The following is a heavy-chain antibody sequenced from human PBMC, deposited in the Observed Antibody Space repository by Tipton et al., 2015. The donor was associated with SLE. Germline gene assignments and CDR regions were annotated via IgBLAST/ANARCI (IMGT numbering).Heavy chain of an antibody. CDR1: GGSFSGYY. D-gene: IGHD3-10*01. Sequence: TLSLTCAVYGGSFSGYYWSWIRQPPGKGLEWIGYIYYSGSTNYNPSLKSRVTISVDASKNQFSLKLSSVTAADTAVYYCARRWGMVRGAHFDLWGRGTLVTVSS. CDR3: ARRWGMVRGAHFDL. V-gene: IGHV4-59*01. J-gene: IGHJ2*01. CDR2: IYYSGST.